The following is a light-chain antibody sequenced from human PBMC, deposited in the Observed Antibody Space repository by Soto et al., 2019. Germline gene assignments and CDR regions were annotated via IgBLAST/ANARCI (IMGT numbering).Light chain of an antibody. CDR3: QKYNGAPFT. Sequence: DIQMTQSPSSLSASVGDRVTITFRASQGISNYLAWYQQKPGKVPKVLIYGASILQSGVPSRFSGSGSGTDFTLTISSLQPEDVATYYCQKYNGAPFTFGGGTKVEIK. CDR2: GAS. J-gene: IGKJ4*01. V-gene: IGKV1-27*01. CDR1: QGISNY.